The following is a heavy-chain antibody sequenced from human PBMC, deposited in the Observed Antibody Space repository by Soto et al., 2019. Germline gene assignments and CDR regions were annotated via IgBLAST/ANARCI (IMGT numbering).Heavy chain of an antibody. D-gene: IGHD2-2*03. CDR2: IYYSGST. V-gene: IGHV4-30-4*02. J-gene: IGHJ4*02. CDR1: GGSISSGDYY. Sequence: SETLSLTCTVSGGSISSGDYYWSWIRQPPGKGLEWIGYIYYSGSTYYNPSLKSRVTISVDTSKNQFSLKLISVTTADTAVYFCAREGNLGRWIQPLDSWGQGTLVTVS. CDR3: AREGNLGRWIQPLDS.